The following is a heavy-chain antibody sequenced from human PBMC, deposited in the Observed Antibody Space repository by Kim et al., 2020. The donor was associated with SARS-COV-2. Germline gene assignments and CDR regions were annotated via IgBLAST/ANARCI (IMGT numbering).Heavy chain of an antibody. CDR3: ARDPRMVVAATLVNWFDP. CDR2: IYYSGST. J-gene: IGHJ5*02. Sequence: SETLSLTCTVSGGSISSSSYYWGWIRQPPGKGLEWIGSIYYSGSTYYNPSLKSRVTISVDTSKNQFSLKLSSVTAADTAVYYCARDPRMVVAATLVNWFDPWGQGTLVTVSS. CDR1: GGSISSSSYY. V-gene: IGHV4-39*07. D-gene: IGHD2-15*01.